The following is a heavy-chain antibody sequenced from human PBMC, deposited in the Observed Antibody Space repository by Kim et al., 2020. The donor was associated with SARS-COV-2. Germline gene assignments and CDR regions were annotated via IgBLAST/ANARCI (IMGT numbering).Heavy chain of an antibody. CDR3: ARGGYSTVAGFDI. J-gene: IGHJ3*02. CDR2: IDPSDSYT. D-gene: IGHD6-19*01. V-gene: IGHV5-10-1*01. Sequence: GESLKISCKGSGYSFTSYWISWVRQMPGKGLEWMGRIDPSDSYTNYSPSLQGHVTMSADKYISTAYLQWSSLKASDTAMYYCARGGYSTVAGFDIWGQGTMVTVSS. CDR1: GYSFTSYW.